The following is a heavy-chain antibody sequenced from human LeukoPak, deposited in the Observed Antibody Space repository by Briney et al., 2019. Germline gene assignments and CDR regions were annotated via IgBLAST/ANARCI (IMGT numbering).Heavy chain of an antibody. CDR3: ARDRPPTPLYGSGKPPSRYYYYMDV. D-gene: IGHD3-10*01. CDR2: INPSGGST. V-gene: IGHV1-46*01. CDR1: GYTFTSYY. J-gene: IGHJ6*03. Sequence: ASVKVSCKASGYTFTSYYMHWVRQAPGQGLEWMGIINPSGGSTSYAQKFQGRVSMTRDTSTSTIYMELSSLRSEDTAVYYCARDRPPTPLYGSGKPPSRYYYYMDVWGKGTTVTISS.